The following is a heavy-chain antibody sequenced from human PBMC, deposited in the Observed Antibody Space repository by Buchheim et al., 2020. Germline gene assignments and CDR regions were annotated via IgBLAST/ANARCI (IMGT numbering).Heavy chain of an antibody. J-gene: IGHJ4*02. Sequence: QVQLVESGGGVVQPGRSLRLSCAASGFTFSSYAMHWVRQAPGKGLEWVSVISYDGSNKYYADSVKGRFTISRDNSKNTLDLQMNSLGAEDTAVYYCAKDQGWGVIPPSHFDYWGQGTL. D-gene: IGHD3-10*01. CDR3: AKDQGWGVIPPSHFDY. CDR2: ISYDGSNK. CDR1: GFTFSSYA. V-gene: IGHV3-30-3*01.